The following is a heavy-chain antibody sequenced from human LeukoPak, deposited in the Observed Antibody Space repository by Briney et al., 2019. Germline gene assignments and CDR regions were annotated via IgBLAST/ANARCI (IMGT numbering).Heavy chain of an antibody. CDR2: VSYSGST. D-gene: IGHD3-16*01. CDR3: ARVGPGDQTWGSYYGDH. CDR1: GDSISTYH. J-gene: IGHJ4*02. Sequence: SETLSLTCTAAGDSISTYHWSWIRQPPGKGLEWIGYVSYSGSTTYNSSLKSRVTIAVDTSKNQFSLKLSSVTAADTAVYYCARVGPGDQTWGSYYGDHWGQGTLVTVSA. V-gene: IGHV4-59*13.